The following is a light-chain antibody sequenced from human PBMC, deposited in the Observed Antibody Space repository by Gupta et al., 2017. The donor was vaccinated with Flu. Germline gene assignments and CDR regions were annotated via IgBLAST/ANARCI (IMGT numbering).Light chain of an antibody. J-gene: IGKJ2*01. Sequence: EIVMTQSPATLSVSPGERVTLSCGASQSVSSNLAWYQQKPGQAPRLLIYGASTRDTGIPASFSGSGSGEEFTLTISSRQSEDFAVYYCQQYDNWPPYTFGQGTXLEIK. CDR3: QQYDNWPPYT. CDR1: QSVSSN. V-gene: IGKV3-15*01. CDR2: GAS.